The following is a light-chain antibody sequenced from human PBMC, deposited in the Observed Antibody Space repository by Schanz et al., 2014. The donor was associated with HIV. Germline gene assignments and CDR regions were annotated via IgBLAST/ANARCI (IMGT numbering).Light chain of an antibody. Sequence: SYELTQPPSVSVSPGQTASITCSGDKMGDKYVCWYKQKPGQSPVLVISQDTKRPSGIPERFSGSNSGNTATLTISGTQAVDEADYYCQTWDTSTRAYVFGAGTKLTVL. CDR3: QTWDTSTRAYV. V-gene: IGLV3-1*01. J-gene: IGLJ1*01. CDR1: KMGDKY. CDR2: QDT.